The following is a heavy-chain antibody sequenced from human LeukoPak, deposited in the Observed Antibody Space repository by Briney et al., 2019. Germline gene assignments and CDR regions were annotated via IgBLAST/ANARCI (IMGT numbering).Heavy chain of an antibody. D-gene: IGHD3-22*01. CDR1: GFTFSSYA. V-gene: IGHV3-23*01. J-gene: IGHJ4*02. CDR2: ISGSGGST. CDR3: AKGSYYYDSSGYLDY. Sequence: PGGSLRLSCAASGFTFSSYAMSWVRQAPGKGLEWVSAISGSGGSTYYADSVKGRFPISRDNSKNTLYLQMNSLRAEDTAVYYCAKGSYYYDSSGYLDYWGQGTLVTVSS.